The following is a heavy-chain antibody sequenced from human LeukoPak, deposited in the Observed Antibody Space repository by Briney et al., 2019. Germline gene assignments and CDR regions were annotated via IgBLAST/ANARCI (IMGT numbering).Heavy chain of an antibody. J-gene: IGHJ5*02. CDR3: ARTIVVVPAATYNWFDP. Sequence: GPSVKVSCKASGGTFSSYAISWVRQAPGQGLEWMGGIIPIFGTANYAQKFQGRVTITADESTSTAYMELSSLRSDDTAVYYCARTIVVVPAATYNWFDPWGQGTLVTVSS. CDR1: GGTFSSYA. V-gene: IGHV1-69*13. D-gene: IGHD2-2*01. CDR2: IIPIFGTA.